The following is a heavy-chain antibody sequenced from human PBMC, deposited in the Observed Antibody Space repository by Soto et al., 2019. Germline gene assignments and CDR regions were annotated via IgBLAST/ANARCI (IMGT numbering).Heavy chain of an antibody. D-gene: IGHD6-19*01. CDR1: GFTFSSYG. CDR2: RWYDGSNK. V-gene: IGHV3-33*01. J-gene: IGHJ2*01. Sequence: QVQLVESGGGVVQPGRSLRLSCAASGFTFSSYGMHCVRQAPGKGLEWVAVRWYDGSNKYYADSEKGRFTISRDNYKNTLYLQRNSLRDEETAVYYCARHSIAVDVGYFDLWGRGTLVTVS. CDR3: ARHSIAVDVGYFDL.